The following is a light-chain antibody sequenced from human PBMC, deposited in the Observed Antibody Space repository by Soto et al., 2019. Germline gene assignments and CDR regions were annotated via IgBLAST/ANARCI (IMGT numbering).Light chain of an antibody. CDR2: DVS. V-gene: IGLV2-14*03. CDR3: SSYTSSSSPVI. CDR1: SSDIGGYNF. J-gene: IGLJ2*01. Sequence: QSALTQPASVSGSPGQSITISCTGTSSDIGGYNFVSWYQQHPGRAPKLMIYDVSDRPSGVSDRFSASKSGYTASLTISGLQAEDEADYYCSSYTSSSSPVIFGGGTKLTVL.